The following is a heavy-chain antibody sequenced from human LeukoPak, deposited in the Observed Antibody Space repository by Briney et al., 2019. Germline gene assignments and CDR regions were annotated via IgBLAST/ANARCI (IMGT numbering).Heavy chain of an antibody. Sequence: GESLKMSCKGSGYSFTSYWLGWVRQMTGKGLEWMGIIYPGDSDTRYSPSFQGQVTISADKSISTAYLQWSSLKASDTAMYYCARGGYCSGGSCYYHAFDIWGQGTMVTVSS. CDR1: GYSFTSYW. CDR2: IYPGDSDT. V-gene: IGHV5-51*01. D-gene: IGHD2-15*01. CDR3: ARGGYCSGGSCYYHAFDI. J-gene: IGHJ3*02.